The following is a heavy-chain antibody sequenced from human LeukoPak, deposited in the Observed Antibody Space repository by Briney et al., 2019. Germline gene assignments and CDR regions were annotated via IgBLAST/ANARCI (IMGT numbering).Heavy chain of an antibody. Sequence: GGSLRLSCAASGFTLSSYAMSWVRQAPGKGLEWVAVISYDGSNKYYADSVKGRFTISRDNSKNTLYLQMNSLRAEDTAVYYCAKPLLSLSTDTSYYMDVWGKGTTVTVSS. V-gene: IGHV3-30*18. CDR3: AKPLLSLSTDTSYYMDV. CDR2: ISYDGSNK. J-gene: IGHJ6*03. CDR1: GFTLSSYA. D-gene: IGHD3-10*01.